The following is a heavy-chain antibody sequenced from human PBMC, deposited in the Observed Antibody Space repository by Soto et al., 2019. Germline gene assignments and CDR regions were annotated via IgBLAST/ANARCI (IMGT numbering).Heavy chain of an antibody. V-gene: IGHV4-38-2*01. CDR3: TRLGFSSGYYPFDY. Sequence: SETLSLTCAVSGYSISSGYYWGWVRQPPGKGLEWIGTIHRSGNTYYNSSLGSRVTISLDTSKNQFSLYLRSVTAADTAMYYCTRLGFSSGYYPFDYWGQGTLVTVSS. J-gene: IGHJ4*02. CDR1: GYSISSGYY. CDR2: IHRSGNT. D-gene: IGHD3-22*01.